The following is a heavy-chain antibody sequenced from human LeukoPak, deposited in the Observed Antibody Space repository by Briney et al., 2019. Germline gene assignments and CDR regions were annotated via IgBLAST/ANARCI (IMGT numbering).Heavy chain of an antibody. CDR3: ARVTWIQLWSPLDY. J-gene: IGHJ4*02. V-gene: IGHV4-39*07. Sequence: SETLSLTCTVSGGSISSSSYYWGWIRQPPGKGLEWIGSIYYSGSTYYNPSLKSRVTISVDTSKNQFSLKLSSVTAAGTAVYYCARVTWIQLWSPLDYWGQGTLVTVSS. CDR2: IYYSGST. D-gene: IGHD5-18*01. CDR1: GGSISSSSYY.